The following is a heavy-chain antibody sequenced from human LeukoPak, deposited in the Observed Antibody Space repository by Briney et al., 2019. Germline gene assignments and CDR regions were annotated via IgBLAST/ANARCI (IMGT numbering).Heavy chain of an antibody. CDR2: INSDGSST. Sequence: GGSLRLSCAASGLTFSSYWMHWVRQAPGKGLVWVSRINSDGSSTSYADSVKGRFTISRDNAKNTLYLQMSSLSAEDPAVYYCAREEGYCYDSSGLTDCWGQGTLVTVSS. D-gene: IGHD3-22*01. V-gene: IGHV3-74*01. J-gene: IGHJ4*02. CDR3: AREEGYCYDSSGLTDC. CDR1: GLTFSSYW.